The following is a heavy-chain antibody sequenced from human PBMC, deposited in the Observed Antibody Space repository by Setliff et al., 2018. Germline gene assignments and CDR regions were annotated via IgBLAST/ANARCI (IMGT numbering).Heavy chain of an antibody. J-gene: IGHJ5*02. Sequence: PSETLSLTCNVSGDFIGSGGYTWNWIRQHPEMGLEWIGYIFYNGNTFYNPSLQSRVTISVDTSKNQFSLKLTSLNAADSAVYYCARASHSYGSPNWFDPWGPGTLVTVSS. V-gene: IGHV4-31*03. CDR1: GDFIGSGGYT. D-gene: IGHD3-22*01. CDR3: ARASHSYGSPNWFDP. CDR2: IFYNGNT.